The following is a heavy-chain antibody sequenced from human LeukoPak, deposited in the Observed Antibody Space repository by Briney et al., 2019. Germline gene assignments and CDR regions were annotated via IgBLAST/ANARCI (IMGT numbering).Heavy chain of an antibody. J-gene: IGHJ4*02. V-gene: IGHV4-39*01. D-gene: IGHD6-13*01. Sequence: SETLSLTCTVSGGSISSSSYYWGWIRQPPGKGLEWIGSIYYSGSTYYNPSLKSRVTISVDTSKNQFSLKLSSVTAADTAVYYCARHLSSSWYFDCWGQGTLVTVSS. CDR3: ARHLSSSWYFDC. CDR2: IYYSGST. CDR1: GGSISSSSYY.